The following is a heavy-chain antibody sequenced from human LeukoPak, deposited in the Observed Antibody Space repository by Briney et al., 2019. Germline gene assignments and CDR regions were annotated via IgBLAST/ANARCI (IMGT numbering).Heavy chain of an antibody. D-gene: IGHD4-17*01. J-gene: IGHJ4*02. V-gene: IGHV4-59*01. CDR2: IYYSGST. Sequence: SETLSLTCTVSGGSISSYYWSWIRQPPGKGLEWIGYIYYSGSTNYNPSLKSRVTISVDTSKNQFSLKLSSVTAADTAVYYCARDPVTTLFDYWGQGTLVTVSS. CDR1: GGSISSYY. CDR3: ARDPVTTLFDY.